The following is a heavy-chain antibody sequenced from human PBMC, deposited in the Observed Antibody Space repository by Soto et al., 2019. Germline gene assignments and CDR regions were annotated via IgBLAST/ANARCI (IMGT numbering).Heavy chain of an antibody. Sequence: SEPMSVRWTVAGGYIVNRGDYCSWKSQLPGKDLEWIAYIYYNGNTYYNPSLKSRVTVSVDTSKNQFSLKLSSVTAADTAVYYCARHPSDFWFDPWGQGTLVTVSS. V-gene: IGHV4-39*01. CDR3: ARHPSDFWFDP. CDR1: GGYIVNRGDY. J-gene: IGHJ5*02. CDR2: IYYNGNT. D-gene: IGHD2-21*02.